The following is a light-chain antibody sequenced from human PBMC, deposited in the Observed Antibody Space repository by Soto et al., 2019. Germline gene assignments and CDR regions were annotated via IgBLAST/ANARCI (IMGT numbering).Light chain of an antibody. CDR1: QSVSSN. CDR3: QHYNNWPVYT. J-gene: IGKJ2*01. V-gene: IGKV3-15*01. CDR2: GAS. Sequence: EILMTQSPATLSVAQGERATLSCRASQSVSSNLAWYQQKPGQAPRLLIYGASTRATGIPARFSGSGSGTEFTLTISSPQSEDFAIYYCQHYNNWPVYTFGQGTKLEIK.